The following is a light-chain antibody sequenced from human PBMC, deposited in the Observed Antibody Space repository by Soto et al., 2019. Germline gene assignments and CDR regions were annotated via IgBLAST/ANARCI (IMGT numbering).Light chain of an antibody. J-gene: IGLJ1*01. Sequence: QSALTQPASVSGSPGQSITISCTETSSDIGGYNYVSWYQQHPGKAPKLMLYEVSNRPSGVSNRFSGSKSGNTASLTITGLQAEDEADYYCNSYTSSSTLYVFGTGTKLTVL. CDR1: SSDIGGYNY. CDR2: EVS. V-gene: IGLV2-14*01. CDR3: NSYTSSSTLYV.